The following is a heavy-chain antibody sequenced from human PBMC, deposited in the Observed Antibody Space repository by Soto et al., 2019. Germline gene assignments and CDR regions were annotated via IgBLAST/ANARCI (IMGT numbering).Heavy chain of an antibody. D-gene: IGHD6-13*01. V-gene: IGHV4-4*02. CDR3: ARDLGYSSSSNDAFDI. J-gene: IGHJ3*02. Sequence: SETLSLTCAVSGGSISSSNWWSWVRQPPGKGLEWIGEIYHSGSTNYNPSLKSRVTISVDKSKNQFSLKLSSVTAADTAVYYCARDLGYSSSSNDAFDIWGQGTMVTVSS. CDR2: IYHSGST. CDR1: GGSISSSNW.